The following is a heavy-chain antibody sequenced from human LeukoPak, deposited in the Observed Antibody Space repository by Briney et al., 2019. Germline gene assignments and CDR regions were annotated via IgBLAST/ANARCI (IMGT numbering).Heavy chain of an antibody. V-gene: IGHV4-61*02. CDR3: ARAIAAGGFDY. J-gene: IGHJ4*02. CDR2: IYTTGST. CDR1: GGSISSSSYY. Sequence: SETLSLTCTVSGGSISSSSYYWGWIRQPAGKGLEWIGRIYTTGSTNYNPSLKSRVTMSVDTSKNQFSLKLSSVTAADTAVYYCARAIAAGGFDYWGQGTLVTVSS. D-gene: IGHD6-13*01.